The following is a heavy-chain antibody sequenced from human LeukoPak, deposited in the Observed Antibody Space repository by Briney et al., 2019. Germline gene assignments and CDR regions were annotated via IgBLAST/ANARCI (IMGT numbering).Heavy chain of an antibody. Sequence: GGSLRLSCAASGFTFDDYAMHWVRQAPGKGLEWVSGISWNSGSIGYADSVKGRFTISRDNAKNSLYLQMNSLRAEDTALYYCAKAVRGVIMAYYLDYWGQGPLVTVSS. CDR2: ISWNSGSI. D-gene: IGHD3-10*01. J-gene: IGHJ4*02. CDR3: AKAVRGVIMAYYLDY. CDR1: GFTFDDYA. V-gene: IGHV3-9*01.